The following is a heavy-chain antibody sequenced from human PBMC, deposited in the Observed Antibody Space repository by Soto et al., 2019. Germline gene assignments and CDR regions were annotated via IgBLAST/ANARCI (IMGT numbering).Heavy chain of an antibody. CDR2: IYHTGST. Sequence: SETLSLTCSVSGDPVSSGSCYWTWVRQHPVKGLEWIGYIYHTGSTYYNPSLQSRLIMSIDTSKNQFSLHLYSVTAADTAVYFCAAKLGTTHYFDFWGQGSLVTVSS. D-gene: IGHD7-27*01. J-gene: IGHJ4*02. CDR1: GDPVSSGSCY. V-gene: IGHV4-31*03. CDR3: AAKLGTTHYFDF.